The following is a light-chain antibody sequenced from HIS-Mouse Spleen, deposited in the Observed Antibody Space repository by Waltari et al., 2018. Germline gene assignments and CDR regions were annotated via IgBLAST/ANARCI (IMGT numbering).Light chain of an antibody. CDR2: KAS. Sequence: DIQMTQSPSTLSASVGDRVTITCRASQIISSGLAWYQQKPGKAPKLLIYKASSLESGVPSRFSGSGSGTEFTLTISSLQPDDFATYYCQQYNSYSYTFGQGTKLEIK. V-gene: IGKV1-5*03. CDR3: QQYNSYSYT. J-gene: IGKJ2*01. CDR1: QIISSG.